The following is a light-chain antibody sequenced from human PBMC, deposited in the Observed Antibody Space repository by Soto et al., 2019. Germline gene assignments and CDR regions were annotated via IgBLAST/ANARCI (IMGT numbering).Light chain of an antibody. CDR1: QDISTW. CDR3: QQSNSFPTT. J-gene: IGKJ5*01. CDR2: AAS. V-gene: IGKV1-12*01. Sequence: EIQMTQSPSSVSASVGASVTIARRASQDISTWLAWYQQKPGKAPKLMSFAASSLQSGVPSRVSGSGSGTEFSLTVSSLKPEDFETYYCQQSNSFPTTFGQGTRLEIK.